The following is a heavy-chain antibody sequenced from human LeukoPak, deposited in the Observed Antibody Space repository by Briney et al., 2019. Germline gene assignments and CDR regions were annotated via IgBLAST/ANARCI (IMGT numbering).Heavy chain of an antibody. CDR1: GYSFTSYW. J-gene: IGHJ3*02. V-gene: IGHV5-51*01. CDR3: ARPVRDGYNEGAFDI. Sequence: GESLKISCKGSGYSFTSYWIGWVRQMPGKGLEWMGIIYPGDSDTRYSPSFQGQVTISADKSISTAYLQWSSLKASDTAMYYCARPVRDGYNEGAFDIWGQGTMVTVSS. D-gene: IGHD5-24*01. CDR2: IYPGDSDT.